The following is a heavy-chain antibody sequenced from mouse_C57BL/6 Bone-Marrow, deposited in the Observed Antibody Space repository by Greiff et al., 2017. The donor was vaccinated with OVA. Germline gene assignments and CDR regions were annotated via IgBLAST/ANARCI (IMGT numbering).Heavy chain of an antibody. D-gene: IGHD2-4*01. V-gene: IGHV1-81*01. J-gene: IGHJ2*01. Sequence: QVQLKESGAELARPGASVKLSCKASGYTFTSYGISWVKQRTGQGLEWIGEIYPRSGNTYYNEKFKGKATLTADKSSSTAYMELRSLTSEDSAVYFCARSNDSFDYWGQGTTLTVTS. CDR3: ARSNDSFDY. CDR1: GYTFTSYG. CDR2: IYPRSGNT.